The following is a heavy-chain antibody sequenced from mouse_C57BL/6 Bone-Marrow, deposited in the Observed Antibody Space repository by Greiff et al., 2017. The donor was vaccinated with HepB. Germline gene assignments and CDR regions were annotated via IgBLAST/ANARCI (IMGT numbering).Heavy chain of an antibody. D-gene: IGHD2-3*01. V-gene: IGHV1-55*01. CDR1: GYTFTSYW. CDR3: ARDDGYFLYYFDY. Sequence: VQLQRPGAELVKPGASVKMSCKASGYTFTSYWITWVKQRPGQGLEWIGDIYPGSGSTNYNEKFKSKATLTVDTSSSTAYMQLSSLTSEDSAVYYCARDDGYFLYYFDYWGQGTTLTVSS. CDR2: IYPGSGST. J-gene: IGHJ2*01.